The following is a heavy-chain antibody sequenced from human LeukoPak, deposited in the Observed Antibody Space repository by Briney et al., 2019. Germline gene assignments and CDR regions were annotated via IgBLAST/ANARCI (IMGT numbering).Heavy chain of an antibody. CDR1: GFTFSRYS. J-gene: IGHJ4*02. V-gene: IGHV3-21*01. CDR2: ISSSTSYI. D-gene: IGHD5-12*01. CDR3: ARVVVGYSGYDLGGFDY. Sequence: GGSLRLSCAASGFTFSRYSMNWVRQAPGMGLEWVSSISSSTSYIYYADSVKGRFTISRDNAKNSLYLQMNSLRAEDTAVYYCARVVVGYSGYDLGGFDYWGQGTLVTVSS.